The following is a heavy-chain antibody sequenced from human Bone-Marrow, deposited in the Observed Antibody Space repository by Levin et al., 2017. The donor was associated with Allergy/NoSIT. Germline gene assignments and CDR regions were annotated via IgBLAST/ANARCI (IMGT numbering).Heavy chain of an antibody. J-gene: IGHJ4*02. CDR3: ARNVAVTANGY. Sequence: GGSLRLSCAASGFTVNNNYMSWVRQAPGKGLEWVSLIYSGGSTYYADSVKGTFTISRDSSKNTLYLQMNSLRAEDTAMYYCARNVAVTANGYWGQGTLVTVSS. CDR2: IYSGGST. CDR1: GFTVNNNY. D-gene: IGHD2-21*02. V-gene: IGHV3-66*01.